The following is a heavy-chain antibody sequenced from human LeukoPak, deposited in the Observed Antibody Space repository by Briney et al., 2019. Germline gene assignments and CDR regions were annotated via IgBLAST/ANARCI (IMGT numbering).Heavy chain of an antibody. CDR3: ARGGQGDGYSADEAFDF. J-gene: IGHJ3*01. D-gene: IGHD5-24*01. V-gene: IGHV6-1*01. Sequence: SQTLSLTCVISGDSVASNSTACNWIRQSPSRGLEWLGRTYYRSKWYNDYALSMKSRITINPDTSKNRFSLQLNSVTPEDTAVYYCARGGQGDGYSADEAFDFWGQGTMVTVS. CDR2: TYYRSKWYN. CDR1: GDSVASNSTA.